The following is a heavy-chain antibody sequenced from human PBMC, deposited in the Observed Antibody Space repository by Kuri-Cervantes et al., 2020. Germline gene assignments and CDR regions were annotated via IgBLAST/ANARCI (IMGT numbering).Heavy chain of an antibody. CDR1: GYTFTSYA. D-gene: IGHD4-17*01. Sequence: ASVKVSCKASGYTFTSYAMHWVRQAPGQRLEWMGWINAGNGNTKYSQKFQGRVTMTEDTSTDTAYMELSSLRSEDTAVYYCATYGDYFDYWGQGTLVTVSS. CDR2: INAGNGNT. CDR3: ATYGDYFDY. V-gene: IGHV1-3*01. J-gene: IGHJ4*02.